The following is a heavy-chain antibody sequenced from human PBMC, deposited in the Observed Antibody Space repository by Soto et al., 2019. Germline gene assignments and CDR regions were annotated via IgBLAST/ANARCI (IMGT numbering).Heavy chain of an antibody. CDR3: ARGAGYYDSSGYYYRAFDI. V-gene: IGHV1-69*01. J-gene: IGHJ3*02. D-gene: IGHD3-22*01. CDR2: IIPIFGAA. Sequence: VKVSCKAPGGTFSSYAINWVRQAPGQGLEWMGGIIPIFGAANYAQKFQGRVTITADESTSTAYMELSSLRSEDTAVYYCARGAGYYDSSGYYYRAFDIWGQGTMVTVSS. CDR1: GGTFSSYA.